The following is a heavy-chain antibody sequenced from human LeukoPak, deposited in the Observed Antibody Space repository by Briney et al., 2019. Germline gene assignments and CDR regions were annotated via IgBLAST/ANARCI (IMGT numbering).Heavy chain of an antibody. CDR3: AKDADTAMVTDIPFDY. CDR2: ISGSGGST. Sequence: GGSLRLSCAASGFTFSSYAMSWVRQAPGKGLEWVSAISGSGGSTYYADSVKGRFTISRDNSKNTLYLQMNSLRAEDTAVYYCAKDADTAMVTDIPFDYWGQGTLVTVSS. J-gene: IGHJ4*02. CDR1: GFTFSSYA. D-gene: IGHD5-18*01. V-gene: IGHV3-23*01.